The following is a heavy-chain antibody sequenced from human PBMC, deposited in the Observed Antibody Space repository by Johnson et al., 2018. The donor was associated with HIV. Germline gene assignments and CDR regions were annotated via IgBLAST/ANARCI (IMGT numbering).Heavy chain of an antibody. CDR2: ISSSGSTR. D-gene: IGHD2-21*01. Sequence: VQLVESGGGVVRPGGSLRLSCAASGFTFDDYGMSWVRQAPGKGLEWVSYISSSGSTRYYADSVKGRFTISTDNAKNSLYLQMHSLRAEDTALYYCARGGGDCGGDCFLGALDIWGQGTMVIVSS. CDR1: GFTFDDYG. V-gene: IGHV3-48*04. J-gene: IGHJ3*02. CDR3: ARGGGDCGGDCFLGALDI.